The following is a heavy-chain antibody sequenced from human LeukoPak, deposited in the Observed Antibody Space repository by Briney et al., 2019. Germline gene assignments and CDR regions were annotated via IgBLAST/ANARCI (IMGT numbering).Heavy chain of an antibody. CDR1: GFTLSSYA. Sequence: GGSMRLSCAASGFTLSSYAMSWVRQAPGKGLEWVSAISVSGNTYHADSVKGRFTISRDNSKNTLYLHMNSLRAEDTAVYYCAKSPYDGPSNYYMDVWGKGTTVTISS. D-gene: IGHD1-1*01. CDR3: AKSPYDGPSNYYMDV. J-gene: IGHJ6*03. V-gene: IGHV3-23*01. CDR2: ISVSGNT.